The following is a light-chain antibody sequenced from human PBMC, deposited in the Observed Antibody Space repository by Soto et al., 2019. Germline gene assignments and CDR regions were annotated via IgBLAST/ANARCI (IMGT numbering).Light chain of an antibody. V-gene: IGLV1-47*02. Sequence: QPVLTQPPSASGTPGQRVFISCSGSSSNIGGTNYAYWYQQLPGAAPKLLMHSNNLRPSGVPERISGSKSGTSASLAISGLRSEDEAGDYCASWDDRLGAVIFGGGTKLTVL. CDR2: SNN. J-gene: IGLJ2*01. CDR3: ASWDDRLGAVI. CDR1: SSNIGGTNY.